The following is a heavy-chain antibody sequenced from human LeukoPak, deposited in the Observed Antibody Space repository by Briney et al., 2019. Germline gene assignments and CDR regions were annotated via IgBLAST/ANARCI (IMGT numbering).Heavy chain of an antibody. CDR1: GGSISSYY. V-gene: IGHV4-59*12. J-gene: IGHJ6*02. CDR2: IYYSGST. D-gene: IGHD3-22*01. Sequence: SETLSLTCTVSGGSISSYYWSWIRQPPGKGLEWIGYIYYSGSTNYNPSLKSRVTISVDTSKNQFSLKLSSVTAADTAVYYCARGVGYYDSSGYYPPYYYYYGMDVWGQGTTVTVSS. CDR3: ARGVGYYDSSGYYPPYYYYYGMDV.